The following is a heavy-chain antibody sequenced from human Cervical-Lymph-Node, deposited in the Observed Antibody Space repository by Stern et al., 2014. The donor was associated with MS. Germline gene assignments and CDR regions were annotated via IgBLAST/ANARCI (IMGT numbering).Heavy chain of an antibody. CDR3: AHRRDYDIMNGPVFDP. J-gene: IGHJ5*02. Sequence: QITLKESGPTLVTPTQTLTLTCNFSGFSITTRGVGVGWIRQPPGKALEWLGHLYWDDDKRYRPSLKSRLRISKDTSKNQVVLTMTNMDPVDTATYFCAHRRDYDIMNGPVFDPWGPGILVTVSS. CDR2: LYWDDDK. V-gene: IGHV2-5*02. D-gene: IGHD3-9*01. CDR1: GFSITTRGVG.